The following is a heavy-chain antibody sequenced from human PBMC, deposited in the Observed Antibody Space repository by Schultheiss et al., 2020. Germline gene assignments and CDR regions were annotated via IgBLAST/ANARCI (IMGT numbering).Heavy chain of an antibody. D-gene: IGHD3-3*01. J-gene: IGHJ4*02. CDR1: GFTFSSYD. CDR2: IGTAGDT. V-gene: IGHV3-13*01. CDR3: AKSARFLEWLPLYFDY. Sequence: SCAASGFTFSSYDMHWVRQATGKGLEWVSAIGTAGDTYYPGSVKGRFTISRDNSKNTLYLQMNSLRAEDTAVYYCAKSARFLEWLPLYFDYWGQGTLVTVSS.